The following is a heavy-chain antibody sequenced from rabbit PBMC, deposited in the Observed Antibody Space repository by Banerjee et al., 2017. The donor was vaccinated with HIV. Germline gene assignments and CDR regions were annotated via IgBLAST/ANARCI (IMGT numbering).Heavy chain of an antibody. CDR3: ARFIASFAGYGYANL. V-gene: IGHV1S45*01. CDR1: GFSFSSTYY. Sequence: QEYLEESGGDLVKPEGSLTLTCTASGFSFSSTYYMCWVRQAPGKGLELIACIYAGSSGSTQYANWAKGRFTISKISSTTVTLQMTSLTAADTATYFCARFIASFAGYGYANLWGQGTLVTVS. CDR2: IYAGSSGST. D-gene: IGHD6-1*01. J-gene: IGHJ4*01.